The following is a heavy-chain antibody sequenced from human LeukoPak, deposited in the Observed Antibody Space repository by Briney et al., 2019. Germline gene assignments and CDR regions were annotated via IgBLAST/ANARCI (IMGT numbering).Heavy chain of an antibody. CDR3: ARSVYPKGYSSSWP. Sequence: GGSLRLSCAASGFTFSSYAMHWVRQAPGKGLEWVAVISYDGSNKYYADSVKGRFTISRDNSKNTLYLQMNSLRAEDTAVYYCARSVYPKGYSSSWPWGQGTLVTVSS. V-gene: IGHV3-30*14. D-gene: IGHD6-13*01. J-gene: IGHJ5*02. CDR2: ISYDGSNK. CDR1: GFTFSSYA.